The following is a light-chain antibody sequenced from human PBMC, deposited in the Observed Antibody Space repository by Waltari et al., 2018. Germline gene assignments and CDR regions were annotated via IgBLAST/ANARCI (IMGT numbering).Light chain of an antibody. CDR2: DVT. V-gene: IGLV2-14*03. CDR1: SSDIGGYNF. J-gene: IGLJ3*02. Sequence: QSALAQPASVSGIPGQSISISCPGTSSDIGGYNFVSWYHQHPGKAPKVILYDVTYRPSGISNRFSGSKSGNTASLTIYGLQAEDEAYYYCSSYTSNISWVFGGGTKLTVL. CDR3: SSYTSNISWV.